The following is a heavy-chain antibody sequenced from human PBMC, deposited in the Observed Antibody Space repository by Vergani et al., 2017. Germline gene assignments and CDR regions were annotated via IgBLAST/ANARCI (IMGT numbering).Heavy chain of an antibody. CDR3: AKDLGIVGATHFDY. Sequence: EVQLLESGGGLVQPGGSLRLSCAASGFTFDDYAMHWVRQAPGKGLEWVSGISWNSGSIGYADSVKGRFTISRDNAKNSLYLQMNSLRAEDTAVYYCAKDLGIVGATHFDYWGQGTLVTVSS. D-gene: IGHD1-26*01. V-gene: IGHV3-9*01. CDR1: GFTFDDYA. J-gene: IGHJ4*02. CDR2: ISWNSGSI.